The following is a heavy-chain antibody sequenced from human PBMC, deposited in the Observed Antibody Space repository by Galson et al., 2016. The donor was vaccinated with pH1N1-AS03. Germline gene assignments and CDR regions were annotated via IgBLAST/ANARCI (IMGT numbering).Heavy chain of an antibody. D-gene: IGHD3-22*01. V-gene: IGHV1-69*13. CDR3: ARGGEEVPGLFHRKGTFSWFDP. CDR1: GGTFSTYA. CDR2: IIPILGAA. J-gene: IGHJ5*02. Sequence: SVKVSCKASGGTFSTYAISWVRQAPGQGLEWMGGIIPILGAALYAQKFQGRLTITADESTTTSYMDLSSLTSEDTANYYCARGGEEVPGLFHRKGTFSWFDPWGQGTLVTVSA.